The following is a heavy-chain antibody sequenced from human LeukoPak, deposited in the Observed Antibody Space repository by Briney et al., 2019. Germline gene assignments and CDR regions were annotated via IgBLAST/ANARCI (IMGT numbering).Heavy chain of an antibody. Sequence: SETLSLTXTVSGGSISSYYWSWIRQPPGKGLEWIGYIYYSGSTNYNPSLKRRVTISVDTSKNQFSLKLSSVTAADTAVYYCARGLGYCSSTSCYGPGYYYYYMDVWGKGTTVTVSS. V-gene: IGHV4-59*01. D-gene: IGHD2-2*01. CDR3: ARGLGYCSSTSCYGPGYYYYYMDV. J-gene: IGHJ6*03. CDR2: IYYSGST. CDR1: GGSISSYY.